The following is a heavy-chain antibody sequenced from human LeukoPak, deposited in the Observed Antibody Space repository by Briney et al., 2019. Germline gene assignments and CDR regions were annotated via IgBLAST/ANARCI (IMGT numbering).Heavy chain of an antibody. CDR1: GGTFSSYA. J-gene: IGHJ3*02. CDR3: ARKAEYDYGDSDAFDI. CDR2: IIPIFGTA. V-gene: IGHV1-69*13. Sequence: ASVKVSCKASGGTFSSYAISWVRQAPGQGLEWMGGIIPIFGTANYAQKFQGRVTITADESTSTAYMELSSLRSEDTAVYYCARKAEYDYGDSDAFDIWGQGTMVTVSS. D-gene: IGHD4-17*01.